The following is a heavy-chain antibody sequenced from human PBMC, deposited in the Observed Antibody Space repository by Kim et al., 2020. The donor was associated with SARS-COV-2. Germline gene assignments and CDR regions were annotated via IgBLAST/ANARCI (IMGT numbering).Heavy chain of an antibody. J-gene: IGHJ2*01. CDR2: MTSKADSGAR. V-gene: IGHV3-15*01. CDR3: TTDCRGIANGWYLVL. CDR1: KFTFKNAW. D-gene: IGHD2-21*01. Sequence: GGSLRLSCAASKFTFKNAWMSWVRQAPGKGLEWVGRMTSKADSGARDYAEPVQCRFTISRDDSKNILYLQMHRLTTEDTAVYSCTTDCRGIANGWYLVL.